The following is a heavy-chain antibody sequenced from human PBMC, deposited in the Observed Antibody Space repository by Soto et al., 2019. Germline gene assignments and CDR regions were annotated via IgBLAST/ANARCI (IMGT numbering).Heavy chain of an antibody. D-gene: IGHD6-6*01. J-gene: IGHJ6*02. CDR2: IIPIFGTA. CDR3: ARGDSSSSRTGLDYYGMDV. V-gene: IGHV1-69*13. Sequence: GASVKVSCKASGYTFTGHYIHWVRQAPEQGPEWMGGIIPIFGTANYAQKFQGRVTITADESTSTAYMGLSSLRSEDTAVYYCARGDSSSSRTGLDYYGMDVWGQGTTVTVSS. CDR1: GYTFTGHY.